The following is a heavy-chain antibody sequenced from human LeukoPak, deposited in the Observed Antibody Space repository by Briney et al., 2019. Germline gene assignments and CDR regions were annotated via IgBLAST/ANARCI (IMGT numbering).Heavy chain of an antibody. D-gene: IGHD1-26*01. J-gene: IGHJ3*02. V-gene: IGHV1-18*01. CDR1: GYRFTSHD. Sequence: GASVKVSCKASGYRFTSHDINWVRQAPGQGLEWMGWISAYNGNTNYAQNLQGRVTMTTDTSTSTAYMELRSLRSDETAVYYCARGATYSSDAFDIWGRGTMVTVSS. CDR2: ISAYNGNT. CDR3: ARGATYSSDAFDI.